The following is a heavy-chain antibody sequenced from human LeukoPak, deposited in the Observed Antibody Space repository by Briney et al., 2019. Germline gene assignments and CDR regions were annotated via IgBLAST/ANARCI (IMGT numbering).Heavy chain of an antibody. J-gene: IGHJ6*03. Sequence: AAAMKTSWKASGYSSSTAWLGWVRQLPGGVLWMVWINTYGESDSRYSPSFQRQFTISADKSISTAYLQWSSLKSSDTAMYYCARYSLLPSSTVTINYYYMDVWGKGTTVTVSS. CDR1: GYSSSTAW. CDR3: ARYSLLPSSTVTINYYYMDV. V-gene: IGHV5-51*01. D-gene: IGHD4-11*01. CDR2: NTYGESDS.